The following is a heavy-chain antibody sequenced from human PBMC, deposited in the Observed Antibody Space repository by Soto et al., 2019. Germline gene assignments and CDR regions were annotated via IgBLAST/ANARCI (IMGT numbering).Heavy chain of an antibody. D-gene: IGHD5-12*01. CDR3: ARGLPNFSSFDS. V-gene: IGHV3-74*01. CDR2: VSSDGSST. Sequence: EVQLVGSGGGLVQPGESLRLSCAASGFTFSNYWMHWIRQAPGKGLVWVSRVSSDGSSTVYASSVAGRLTISRDNAKNTLYLQMNSLSDEDTAVYYCARGLPNFSSFDSWGQGTLVTVSS. CDR1: GFTFSNYW. J-gene: IGHJ4*02.